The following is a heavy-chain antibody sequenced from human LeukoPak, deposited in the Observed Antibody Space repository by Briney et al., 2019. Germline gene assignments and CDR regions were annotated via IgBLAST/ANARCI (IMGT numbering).Heavy chain of an antibody. CDR1: GFTFDDYA. D-gene: IGHD6-13*01. CDR3: AKDNGAAAGYYMDV. J-gene: IGHJ6*03. Sequence: GGSLRLSCAASGFTFDDYAMHWVRQAPGKGLEWVSLISWDGGSTYYADSVKGRFTISRDNSKNSLYLQMNSLRAEDTALYYCAKDNGAAAGYYMDVWGKGTTVTVSS. CDR2: ISWDGGST. V-gene: IGHV3-43D*03.